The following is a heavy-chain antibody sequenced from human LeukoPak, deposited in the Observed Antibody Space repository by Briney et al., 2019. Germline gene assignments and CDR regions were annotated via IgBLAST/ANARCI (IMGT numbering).Heavy chain of an antibody. CDR3: AKDPTGHYYYYYGMDV. Sequence: GGPLRLSCVVSEFTFSSYAMSWVRQAPGKGLEWVSAISGSGGSTYYADSVKGRFTISRDNSKNTLYLQMNSLRAEDTAVYYCAKDPTGHYYYYYGMDVWGQGTTVTVSS. CDR1: EFTFSSYA. V-gene: IGHV3-23*01. CDR2: ISGSGGST. J-gene: IGHJ6*02. D-gene: IGHD1-14*01.